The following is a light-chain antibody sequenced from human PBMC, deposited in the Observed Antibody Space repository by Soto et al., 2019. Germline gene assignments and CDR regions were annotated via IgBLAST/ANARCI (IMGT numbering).Light chain of an antibody. Sequence: EIVLTQSPGTLSLSPGERATLSCRASQSVSSSYLAWYQQKPGEAPRLIIYGASSRATGIQDRFSGSGYGKDFTLTISRLEPEDFAVYYCQKYGSLTSSTFGQGTKVQIK. V-gene: IGKV3-20*01. CDR2: GAS. J-gene: IGKJ1*01. CDR1: QSVSSSY. CDR3: QKYGSLTSST.